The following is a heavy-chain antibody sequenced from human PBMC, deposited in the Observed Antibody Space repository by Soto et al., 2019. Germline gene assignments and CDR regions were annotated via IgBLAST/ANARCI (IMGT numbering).Heavy chain of an antibody. CDR1: GDSINSGDYY. CDR3: ARWSGVGVAGMDV. Sequence: QVQLRESGPRLVKPSQTLSLTCTVSGDSINSGDYYWSWIRQPPGKGPEWIGYIYYSGIIDYSPSLKSRTAISMDTSKNQFSLKLNSVTAADTAVYFCARWSGVGVAGMDVWGRGTTVTVSS. J-gene: IGHJ6*02. D-gene: IGHD3-10*01. V-gene: IGHV4-30-4*01. CDR2: IYYSGII.